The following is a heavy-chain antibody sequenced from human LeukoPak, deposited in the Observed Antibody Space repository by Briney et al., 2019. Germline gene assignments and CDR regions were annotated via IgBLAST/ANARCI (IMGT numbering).Heavy chain of an antibody. Sequence: SVKLSCKASGGTFSSYAISWVRHAPGQGLEWMGGIIPIFGTANYAQKFQGRVTITTDESTSTAYMELSSLRSEDTAVYYCARGRGVVPAAPYYYYMDVWAKGPRSPSP. V-gene: IGHV1-69*05. D-gene: IGHD2-2*01. CDR3: ARGRGVVPAAPYYYYMDV. CDR2: IIPIFGTA. J-gene: IGHJ6*03. CDR1: GGTFSSYA.